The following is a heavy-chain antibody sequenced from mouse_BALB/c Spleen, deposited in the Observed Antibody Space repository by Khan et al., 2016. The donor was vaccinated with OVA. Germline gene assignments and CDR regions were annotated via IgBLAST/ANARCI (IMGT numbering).Heavy chain of an antibody. CDR2: IWSCGST. J-gene: IGHJ3*01. CDR1: GFSLTTYG. D-gene: IGHD2-4*01. Sequence: QVQLMESGPGLVQPSQSLSITCTVSGFSLTTYGVHWVRQSPGKGLEWMGGIWSCGSTAYNAAFISRLSIIKDSSTSHVFFKMNSLQVNDTTIYYCARNYDYDEGLAYWGQGTLVTVSA. V-gene: IGHV2-2*02. CDR3: ARNYDYDEGLAY.